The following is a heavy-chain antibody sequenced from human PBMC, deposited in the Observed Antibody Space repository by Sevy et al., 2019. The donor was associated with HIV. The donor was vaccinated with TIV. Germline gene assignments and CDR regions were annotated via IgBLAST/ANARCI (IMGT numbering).Heavy chain of an antibody. CDR2: INPNSGGT. V-gene: IGHV1-2*02. CDR1: GGTFSSYA. D-gene: IGHD3-16*01. CDR3: ARGRGSPPYYYYYGMDV. J-gene: IGHJ6*02. Sequence: ASVKVSCKASGGTFSSYAISWVRQAPGQGLEWMGWINPNSGGTNYAQKFQGRVTMTRDTSISTAYMELSRLRSDDTAVYYCARGRGSPPYYYYYGMDVWGQGTTVTVSS.